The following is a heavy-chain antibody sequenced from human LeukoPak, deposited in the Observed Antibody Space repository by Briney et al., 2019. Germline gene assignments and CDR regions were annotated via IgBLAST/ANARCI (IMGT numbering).Heavy chain of an antibody. CDR3: ARLDYHDSSGSDY. CDR1: GYSFTSYW. V-gene: IGHV5-51*01. D-gene: IGHD3-22*01. J-gene: IGHJ4*02. CDR2: IYPGDSDT. Sequence: GESLKISCKGSGYSFTSYWIGWVRQMPGKGLEWMGIIYPGDSDTRYSPSFQGQVTISADKSISTACLQWSSLKASDTAMYYCARLDYHDSSGSDYWGQGTLVTVSS.